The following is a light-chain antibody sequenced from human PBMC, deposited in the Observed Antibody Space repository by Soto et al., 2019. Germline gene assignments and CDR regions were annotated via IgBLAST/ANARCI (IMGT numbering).Light chain of an antibody. J-gene: IGKJ5*01. CDR1: QSVRDN. CDR2: SGS. CDR3: QQYNNWPLIT. Sequence: EFVLTQSPGTLSLSPVARAPLXLLASQSVRDNIAWYQQKPGQAPRLLIYSGSTRATGVPARFSGSGSGTEFTLTISSLQSEDFAVYYCQQYNNWPLITFGQGTRLEIK. V-gene: IGKV3-15*01.